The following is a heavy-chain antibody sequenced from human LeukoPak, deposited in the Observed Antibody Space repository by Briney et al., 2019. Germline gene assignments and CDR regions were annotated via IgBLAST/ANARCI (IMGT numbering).Heavy chain of an antibody. D-gene: IGHD2-15*01. J-gene: IGHJ4*02. Sequence: GGSLKLSCAASGSTFRNYAMTWVRQAPGKGLEWVSAISGAGGGTYYADSVKGRFTISRDNSKDTLYLQMNSLRADDTAIYYCAQARDLVVVVADYWGQGTLVAVSS. CDR3: AQARDLVVVVADY. CDR1: GSTFRNYA. CDR2: ISGAGGGT. V-gene: IGHV3-23*01.